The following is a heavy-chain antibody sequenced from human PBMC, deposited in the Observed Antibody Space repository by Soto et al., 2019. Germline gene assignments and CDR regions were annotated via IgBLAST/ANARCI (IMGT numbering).Heavy chain of an antibody. CDR3: VRDEEWLVGNL. V-gene: IGHV3-74*01. D-gene: IGHD6-19*01. CDR2: ITDDGIS. J-gene: IGHJ5*02. CDR1: GFTFRTYW. Sequence: EVQLVESGGGLVQPGGSLRLSCAASGFTFRTYWMHWVHQAPGKGLAWVSRITDDGISNYGDSVKGRFTISRDNAKDTLYLQMNDLRDEDTAVYYCVRDEEWLVGNLWGRGTLVTVSS.